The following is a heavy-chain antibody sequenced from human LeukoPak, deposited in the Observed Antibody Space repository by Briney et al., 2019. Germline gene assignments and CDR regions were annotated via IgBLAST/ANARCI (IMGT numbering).Heavy chain of an antibody. CDR3: ARELADDFWSGYYPNYFDY. CDR2: ISSSGSTI. CDR1: GFTFSDYY. D-gene: IGHD3-3*01. J-gene: IGHJ4*02. V-gene: IGHV3-11*04. Sequence: GGSLRLSCAASGFTFSDYYMSWIRQAPGKGLEWVSYISSSGSTIYYADSVKGRFTISRDNAKNSLYLQMNSLRAEDTAVYYCARELADDFWSGYYPNYFDYWGQGTLVTVSS.